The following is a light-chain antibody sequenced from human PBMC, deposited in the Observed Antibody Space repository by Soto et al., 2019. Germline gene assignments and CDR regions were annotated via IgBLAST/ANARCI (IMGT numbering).Light chain of an antibody. J-gene: IGKJ1*01. CDR1: QSVSSY. CDR2: DAS. V-gene: IGKV3-11*01. Sequence: EIVLTQSPATLSLSPGERATLSCRASQSVSSYLAWYQQKPGQAPRVLIYDASNRATGIPDRFSGSGSGTDFSLTISSLEPEDFAVYFCQQHRSWPTFGQGTKVEIK. CDR3: QQHRSWPT.